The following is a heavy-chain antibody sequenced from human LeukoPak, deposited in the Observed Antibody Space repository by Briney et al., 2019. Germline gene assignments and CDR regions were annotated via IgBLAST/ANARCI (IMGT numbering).Heavy chain of an antibody. CDR3: ARAGKNVDIVATTSFDGNYYYYGMDV. CDR1: GGSFSGYY. V-gene: IGHV4-34*01. D-gene: IGHD5-12*01. J-gene: IGHJ6*02. CDR2: INHSGST. Sequence: ASETLSLTCAVYGGSFSGYYWSWIRQPPGKGLEWIGEINHSGSTNYNPSLKSRVTISVDTSKNQFSLKLSSVTAADTAVYYCARAGKNVDIVATTSFDGNYYYYGMDVWGQGTTVTVSS.